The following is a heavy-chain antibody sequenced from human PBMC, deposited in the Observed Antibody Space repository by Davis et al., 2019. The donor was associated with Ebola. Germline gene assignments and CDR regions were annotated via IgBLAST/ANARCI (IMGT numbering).Heavy chain of an antibody. CDR2: IGRTGADT. J-gene: IGHJ4*02. CDR1: GLTFSSDA. D-gene: IGHD6-13*01. Sequence: GESLKISCAASGLTFSSDAMSWVRQAPGKGLEWVSGIGRTGADTYYADSVRGRFTVSRDNSKNTLYLQMNSLRADDTAVYYCAKHIAPGIRAFDYWGQGALVTVSS. V-gene: IGHV3-23*01. CDR3: AKHIAPGIRAFDY.